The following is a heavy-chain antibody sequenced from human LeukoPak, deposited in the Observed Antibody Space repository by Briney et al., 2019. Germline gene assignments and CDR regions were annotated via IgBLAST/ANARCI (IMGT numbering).Heavy chain of an antibody. J-gene: IGHJ4*02. CDR2: IYSGGST. CDR1: GFTVSRNY. Sequence: PGGSLRLSCAASGFTVSRNYMSWVRQAPGKGLEWLSVIYSGGSTYYAGSVKGRFTISRDNPKNTLYLQMNGLRAEDTAVYYCAKAYCSSTSSPSCYFDYWGQGTLVTVSS. V-gene: IGHV3-53*01. D-gene: IGHD2-2*01. CDR3: AKAYCSSTSSPSCYFDY.